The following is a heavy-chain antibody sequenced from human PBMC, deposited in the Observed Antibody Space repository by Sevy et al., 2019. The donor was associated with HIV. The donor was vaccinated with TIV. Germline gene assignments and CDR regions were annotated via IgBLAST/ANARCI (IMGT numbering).Heavy chain of an antibody. J-gene: IGHJ4*02. V-gene: IGHV3-30-3*02. CDR2: LSYDDSDE. CDR1: GFIFSTSP. D-gene: IGHD3-10*01. Sequence: GGSLRLSCAASGFIFSTSPMHWVRQAPGKGLECVAILSYDDSDENYADSVKGRFTISGDNFKNTLYLQMNSLRTEDTSVYYCAKDDLGSIDYWRQGPLVTVSS. CDR3: AKDDLGSIDY.